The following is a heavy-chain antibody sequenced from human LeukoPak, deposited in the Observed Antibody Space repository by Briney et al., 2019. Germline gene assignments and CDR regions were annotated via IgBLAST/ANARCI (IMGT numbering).Heavy chain of an antibody. CDR2: ISSSSSTI. CDR3: AREVLDTAMVYFDY. CDR1: GFTFSSYS. V-gene: IGHV3-48*04. D-gene: IGHD5-18*01. J-gene: IGHJ4*02. Sequence: GGSLRLSCAASGFTFSSYSMNWVRQAPGKGLEWVSYISSSSSTIYYADSVKGRFTISRDNAKNSLYLQMNSLRAEDTAVYYCAREVLDTAMVYFDYWGQGTLVTVSS.